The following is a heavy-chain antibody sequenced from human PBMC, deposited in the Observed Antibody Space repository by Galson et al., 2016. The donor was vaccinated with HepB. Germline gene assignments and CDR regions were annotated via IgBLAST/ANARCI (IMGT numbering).Heavy chain of an antibody. CDR3: ARRSGWQVDY. D-gene: IGHD6-19*01. CDR1: GGSISSGGYF. V-gene: IGHV4-31*03. Sequence: TLSLTCSVSGGSISSGGYFWSWIRQHPGKGLEWVGYVYSSGSTYYNPSLKSRATISADTSKNIFSLSLTSMTAADTAVYYCARRSGWQVDYWGQGTLATVSS. CDR2: VYSSGST. J-gene: IGHJ4*02.